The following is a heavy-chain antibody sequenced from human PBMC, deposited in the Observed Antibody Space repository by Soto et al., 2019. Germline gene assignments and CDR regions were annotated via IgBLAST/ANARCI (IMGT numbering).Heavy chain of an antibody. Sequence: SLRLSCAASGFTFSSYGMHWVRQAPGKGLEWVAVIWYDGSNKYYADSVKGRFTISRDNSKNTLYLQMNSLRAEDTAVYYCAREYYSSDFDYWGQGTLVTVSS. J-gene: IGHJ4*02. CDR3: AREYYSSDFDY. V-gene: IGHV3-33*01. CDR2: IWYDGSNK. D-gene: IGHD4-4*01. CDR1: GFTFSSYG.